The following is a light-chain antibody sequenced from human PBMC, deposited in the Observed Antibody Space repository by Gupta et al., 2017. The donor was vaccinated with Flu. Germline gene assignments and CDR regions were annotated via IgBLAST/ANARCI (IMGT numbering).Light chain of an antibody. CDR1: KLGDKY. J-gene: IGLJ2*01. CDR2: QDS. V-gene: IGLV3-1*01. CDR3: QAWDSSTVI. Sequence: SYELTQPPSVSVSPGQTATITCSGDKLGDKYVSWYQQKPGQSPVLIMYQDSKRPSGIPEQFSGSNSGNTATLTISGTQAMDEADYYCQAWDSSTVIIGGGTKLTVL.